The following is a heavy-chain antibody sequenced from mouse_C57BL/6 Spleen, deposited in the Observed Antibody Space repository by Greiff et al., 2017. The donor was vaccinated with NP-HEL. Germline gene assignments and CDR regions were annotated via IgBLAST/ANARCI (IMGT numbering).Heavy chain of an antibody. V-gene: IGHV5-6*01. J-gene: IGHJ1*03. CDR1: GFTFSSYG. Sequence: EVQLVESGGDLVKPGGSLKLSCAASGFTFSSYGMSWVRQTPDKRLEWVATISSGGSYTYYPDSVKGRFTISRDNAKNTLYLQMSSLKSEDTAMYYCARQNYDGSSYRWYFDVWGTGTTVTVSS. D-gene: IGHD1-1*01. CDR3: ARQNYDGSSYRWYFDV. CDR2: ISSGGSYT.